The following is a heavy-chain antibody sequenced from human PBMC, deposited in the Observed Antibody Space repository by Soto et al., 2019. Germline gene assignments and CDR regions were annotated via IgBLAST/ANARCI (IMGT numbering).Heavy chain of an antibody. Sequence: PGGSLRLSCVVSGFIFSNNGMHWVRQTPGKGLEWVAFMSYDGSDTFYADSVKGRFTISRDNSKNTLFLHLSNLRAEDTAIYYCTFVRVADSALDHWGQGTLVTVSS. D-gene: IGHD3-10*02. CDR3: TFVRVADSALDH. J-gene: IGHJ4*02. CDR1: GFIFSNNG. V-gene: IGHV3-30*02. CDR2: MSYDGSDT.